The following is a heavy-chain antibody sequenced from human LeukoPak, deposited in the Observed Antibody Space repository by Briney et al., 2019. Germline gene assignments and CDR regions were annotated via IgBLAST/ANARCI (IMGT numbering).Heavy chain of an antibody. Sequence: SETLSLTCTVSGGSISSYYRSWIRQPPGKGLEWIGYIYYSGSTNYNPSLKSRVTISVDTSKNQFSLKLSSVTAADTAVYYCARDLTPGIVGAPHYYYYGMDVWGQGTTVTVSS. CDR2: IYYSGST. V-gene: IGHV4-59*01. CDR3: ARDLTPGIVGAPHYYYYGMDV. D-gene: IGHD1-26*01. J-gene: IGHJ6*02. CDR1: GGSISSYY.